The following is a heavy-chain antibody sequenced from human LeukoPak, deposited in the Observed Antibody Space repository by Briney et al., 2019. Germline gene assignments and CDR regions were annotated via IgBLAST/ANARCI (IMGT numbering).Heavy chain of an antibody. CDR3: AMPTRFPKY. V-gene: IGHV3-11*06. J-gene: IGHJ4*02. D-gene: IGHD2-21*01. Sequence: GGSLRLSRETPWFPFTDYYISWFPQAPGKGLECISYISGSGTDTNYADSVKGRFTISRDNAKNSLYLQVNNLRAEDTAVYFCAMPTRFPKYWGQGTLVTVSS. CDR2: ISGSGTDT. CDR1: WFPFTDYY.